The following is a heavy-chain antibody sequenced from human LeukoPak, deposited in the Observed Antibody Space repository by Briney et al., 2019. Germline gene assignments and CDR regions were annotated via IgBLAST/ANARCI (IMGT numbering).Heavy chain of an antibody. CDR2: ISYDGSNK. CDR1: GFTFSSYG. CDR3: AKLTTTGSSKNFDY. V-gene: IGHV3-30*18. J-gene: IGHJ4*02. Sequence: GGSLRLSCAASGFTFSSYGMHWVRQAPGKGLEWVAVISYDGSNKYYADSVKGRFTISRDNSKNTLYLQMNSLRAEDTAVYYCAKLTTTGSSKNFDYWGQGTLVTVSS. D-gene: IGHD6-6*01.